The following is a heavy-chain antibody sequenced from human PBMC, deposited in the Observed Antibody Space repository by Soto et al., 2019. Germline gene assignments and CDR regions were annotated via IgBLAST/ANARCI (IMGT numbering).Heavy chain of an antibody. D-gene: IGHD1-26*01. CDR3: ARXLSLSYWDLLHFPPPDY. CDR1: GFTFASYA. V-gene: IGHV3-23*01. J-gene: IGHJ4*02. CDR2: IRGSGGDT. Sequence: GGSLRLSCAASGFTFASYAMNWVRQAPGKGLEWVSVIRGSGGDTYYVDSVKGRFTISRDNSKNTLYLQMNSLRAEDTALYYCARXLSLSYWDLLHFPPPDYWGQGTLVTVSS.